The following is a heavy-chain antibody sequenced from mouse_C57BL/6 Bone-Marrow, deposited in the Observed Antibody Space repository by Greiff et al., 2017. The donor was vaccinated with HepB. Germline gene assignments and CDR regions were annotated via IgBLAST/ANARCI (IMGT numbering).Heavy chain of an antibody. Sequence: VQLQQPGAELVKPGASVKLSCKASGYTFTSYWMQWVKQRPGQGLEWIGEIDPSDSYTNYNQKFKGKATLTVDTSSSTAYMQLSSLTSEDSAVYYCARSGDGYPWGQGTTLTVSS. D-gene: IGHD2-3*01. J-gene: IGHJ2*01. CDR1: GYTFTSYW. CDR2: IDPSDSYT. V-gene: IGHV1-50*01. CDR3: ARSGDGYP.